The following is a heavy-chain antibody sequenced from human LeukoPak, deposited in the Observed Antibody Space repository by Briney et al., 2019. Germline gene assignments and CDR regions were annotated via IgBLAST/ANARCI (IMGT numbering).Heavy chain of an antibody. CDR1: GFTFSSYA. CDR3: AKDEAYSDYDGRLDFDY. J-gene: IGHJ4*02. V-gene: IGHV3-23*01. D-gene: IGHD5-12*01. Sequence: SGGSLRLSCAASGFTFSSYAMSWVRQAPGKGLEWGSAISGSGGSTYYADSVKGRFTISRDNSKNALYVQMNSLRAEDTAVYYCAKDEAYSDYDGRLDFDYWGQGTLVTVSS. CDR2: ISGSGGST.